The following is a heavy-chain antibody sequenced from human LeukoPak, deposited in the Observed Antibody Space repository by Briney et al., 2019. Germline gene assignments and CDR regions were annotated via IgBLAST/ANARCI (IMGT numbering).Heavy chain of an antibody. CDR3: ARDRDGMDV. J-gene: IGHJ6*02. CDR1: GYTFTGYY. V-gene: IGHV1-2*02. CDR2: INPNSDGT. D-gene: IGHD3-10*01. Sequence: ASVNVSCKASGYTFTGYYMHWVRQAPGQGLEWMGWINPNSDGTNYAQKFQGRVTMTSDTSTSTTYMEVSRLRSDDTAVYYCARDRDGMDVWGQGTTVTVSS.